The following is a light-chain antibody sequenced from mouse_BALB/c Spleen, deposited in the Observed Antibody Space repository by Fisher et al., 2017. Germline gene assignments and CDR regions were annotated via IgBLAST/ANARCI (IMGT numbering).Light chain of an antibody. CDR2: YAS. J-gene: IGKJ4*01. CDR1: QSISNN. CDR3: QQGSSIPFT. Sequence: DIVITQTTATLSVTPGDSVSLSCRASQSISNNLHWYQQKSHESPRLLIKYASQSISGIPSRFSGSGSGTSYSLTIGTMEAEDVATYYCQQGSSIPFTFGSGTKLEIK. V-gene: IGKV5-43*01.